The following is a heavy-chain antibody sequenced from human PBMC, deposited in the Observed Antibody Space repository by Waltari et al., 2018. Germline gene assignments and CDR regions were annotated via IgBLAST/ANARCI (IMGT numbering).Heavy chain of an antibody. CDR1: GYSIRSGHH. CDR3: AREGYSTSFDY. J-gene: IGHJ4*02. D-gene: IGHD6-13*01. V-gene: IGHV4-38-2*02. Sequence: QVQLQESGPGLLRPSETLSLTCTVSGYSIRSGHHWGWIRQPPGKGLEWAGRIDYSGSTNYNPSLKSRVSISIDTSKNQFSLRLTSVTAADTAVYYCAREGYSTSFDYWGRGMLV. CDR2: IDYSGST.